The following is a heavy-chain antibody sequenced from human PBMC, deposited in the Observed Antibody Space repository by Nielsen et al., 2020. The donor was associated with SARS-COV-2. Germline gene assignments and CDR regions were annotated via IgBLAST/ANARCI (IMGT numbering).Heavy chain of an antibody. J-gene: IGHJ3*01. V-gene: IGHV4-34*01. CDR3: ARAPDVDFLTGDYPDGLDV. Sequence: SETLSLTCAVYGGSFSGYCWSWIRQPPGKGLEWIGEIDHSGTATLNPSLTGRVTVSVNPSKNQFSLKMTSMTAADTAVYYCARAPDVDFLTGDYPDGLDVWGQGTGVIVSS. CDR1: GGSFSGYC. CDR2: IDHSGTA. D-gene: IGHD3-9*01.